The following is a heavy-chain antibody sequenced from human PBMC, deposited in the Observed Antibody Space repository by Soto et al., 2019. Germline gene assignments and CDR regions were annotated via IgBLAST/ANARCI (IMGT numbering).Heavy chain of an antibody. CDR2: ISYDGGDT. V-gene: IGHV3-30*18. CDR1: GFTFTSNG. J-gene: IGHJ6*02. Sequence: PGGVLRLSGGASGFTFTSNGMHWVRQAPGKGLEWVAVISYDGGDTYYADSVKGRFTISRDNSKNTPYLQMNRLRAEDTAMYYCAKASGYCSSSTCSRLIYCYYGMDVWGQGTTVTVSS. D-gene: IGHD2-2*01. CDR3: AKASGYCSSSTCSRLIYCYYGMDV.